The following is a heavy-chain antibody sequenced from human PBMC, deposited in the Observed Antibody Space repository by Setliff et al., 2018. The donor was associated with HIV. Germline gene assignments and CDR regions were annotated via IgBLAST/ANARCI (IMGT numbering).Heavy chain of an antibody. CDR1: GGSFSGYH. V-gene: IGHV4-34*01. D-gene: IGHD6-19*01. Sequence: PSETLSLTCAVYGGSFSGYHWNWIRQPPGKGLEWIGEINYSGGTNYIPSLKSRVTISVDTSKDQFSLKLSSVSAADTAVYYCARGRGWYGYWGQGTVVTVSS. CDR2: INYSGGT. J-gene: IGHJ4*02. CDR3: ARGRGWYGY.